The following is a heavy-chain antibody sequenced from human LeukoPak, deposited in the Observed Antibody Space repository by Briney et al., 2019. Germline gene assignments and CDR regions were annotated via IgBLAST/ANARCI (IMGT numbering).Heavy chain of an antibody. V-gene: IGHV3-30*04. CDR1: GFTFSSYA. CDR3: ARKYCSGGSCYSESPIFQH. Sequence: GRSLRLSCAASGFTFSSYAMHWVRQAPGKGLEWVAVISYDGSNKYYADSVKGRFTISRDNSKNTLYLQMNSLRAEDTAVYYCARKYCSGGSCYSESPIFQHWGQGTLVTVSS. CDR2: ISYDGSNK. D-gene: IGHD2-15*01. J-gene: IGHJ1*01.